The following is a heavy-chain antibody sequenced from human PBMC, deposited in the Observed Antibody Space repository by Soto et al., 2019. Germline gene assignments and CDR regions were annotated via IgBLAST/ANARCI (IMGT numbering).Heavy chain of an antibody. CDR2: IDPSDSYT. J-gene: IGHJ6*02. D-gene: IGHD6-19*01. CDR3: ARTVAVAGGYYYYYGMDV. V-gene: IGHV5-10-1*01. Sequence: MTGKGLEWMGRIDPSDSYTNYSPSFQGHVTISADKSISTAYLQWSSLKASDTAMYYCARTVAVAGGYYYYYGMDVWGQGTTVTVSS.